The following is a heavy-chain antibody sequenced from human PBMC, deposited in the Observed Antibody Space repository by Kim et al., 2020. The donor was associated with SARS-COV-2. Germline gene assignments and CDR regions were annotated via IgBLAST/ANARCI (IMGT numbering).Heavy chain of an antibody. CDR1: GFTFGDYA. CDR3: TRGGDYNPTAEYFQH. CDR2: IRSKAYGGTT. D-gene: IGHD4-4*01. V-gene: IGHV3-49*03. J-gene: IGHJ1*01. Sequence: GGSLRLSCTASGFTFGDYAMSWFRQAPGKGLEWVGFIRSKAYGGTTEYAASVKGRFTISSDDSKSLAYLQMNSLKTEDTAVYYCTRGGDYNPTAEYFQHWGQGTLVTVSS.